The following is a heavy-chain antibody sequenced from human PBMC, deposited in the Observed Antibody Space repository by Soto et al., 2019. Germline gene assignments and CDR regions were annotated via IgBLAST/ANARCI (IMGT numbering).Heavy chain of an antibody. CDR3: TRLPYYMYV. D-gene: IGHD2-21*01. CDR2: IRRKTNNYAT. CDR1: GFSFSDSG. Sequence: EVRLVESGGGLVQPGGSLRLSCAASGFSFSDSGIHWVRQASGKGLEWVGRIRRKTNNYATAYAASVEGRFSISRDDSKNTAFLQMNSLKTEDTAVYYCTRLPYYMYVWGKGTTVTVSS. J-gene: IGHJ6*04. V-gene: IGHV3-73*01.